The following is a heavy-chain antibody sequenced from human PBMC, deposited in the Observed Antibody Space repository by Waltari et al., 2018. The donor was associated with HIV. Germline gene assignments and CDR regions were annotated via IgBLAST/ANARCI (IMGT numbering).Heavy chain of an antibody. Sequence: QVQLVQSGAEVKKPGASVKVSCKASGYTFTGYYMHWVRQAPGHGLEWMGWINPNSGGTNYAQKFQGWVTMTRDTSISTAYMELSRLRSDDTAVYYCARGEGGSSWYNYYYYGTDVWGQGTTVTVSS. CDR2: INPNSGGT. V-gene: IGHV1-2*04. J-gene: IGHJ6*02. CDR1: GYTFTGYY. D-gene: IGHD6-13*01. CDR3: ARGEGGSSWYNYYYYGTDV.